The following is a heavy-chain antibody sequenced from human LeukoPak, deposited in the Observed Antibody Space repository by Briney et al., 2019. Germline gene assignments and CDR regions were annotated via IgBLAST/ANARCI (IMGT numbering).Heavy chain of an antibody. J-gene: IGHJ4*02. D-gene: IGHD3-22*01. Sequence: AASVKVSCKASGYTSTSYGISWVRQDPGQGLEWMGWISAYNGNTNYAQKLQGRVTMTTDTSTSTAYMELRSLRSDDTAVYYCARFRSYYYDSSGYDDYWGQGTLVTVSS. CDR1: GYTSTSYG. CDR2: ISAYNGNT. V-gene: IGHV1-18*01. CDR3: ARFRSYYYDSSGYDDY.